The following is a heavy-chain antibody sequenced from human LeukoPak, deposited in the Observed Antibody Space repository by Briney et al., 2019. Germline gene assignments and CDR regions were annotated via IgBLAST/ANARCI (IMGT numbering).Heavy chain of an antibody. J-gene: IGHJ6*04. CDR1: GFTFNNYG. V-gene: IGHV3-30*02. CDR2: IRYNGNDK. D-gene: IGHD3-10*02. Sequence: GGSLRLSCEASGFTFNNYGMHWVRQAPGKGLEWVTCIRYNGNDKYYADSVKGRFTISRDNSKNTLYLQMNSLRAEDTAVYYCAELGITMIGGVWGKGTTVTISS. CDR3: AELGITMIGGV.